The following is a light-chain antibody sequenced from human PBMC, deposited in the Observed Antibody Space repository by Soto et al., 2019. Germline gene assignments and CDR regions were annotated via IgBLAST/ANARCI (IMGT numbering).Light chain of an antibody. CDR1: QSISSN. CDR2: AAS. J-gene: IGKJ1*01. CDR3: QQSYITPRT. V-gene: IGKV1-39*01. Sequence: IQMTQSPSSLSASVGDRVTITCRASQSISSNSHWSQHKPGRAPKLLINAASSLQTAVPSTFSGSGSGTYFTLTITSLPPEDFATYYCQQSYITPRTFGQENKVEIK.